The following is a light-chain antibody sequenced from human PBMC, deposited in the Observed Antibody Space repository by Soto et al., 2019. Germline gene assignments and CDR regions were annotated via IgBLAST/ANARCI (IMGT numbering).Light chain of an antibody. V-gene: IGKV3-20*01. Sequence: EIVLTQSPATLSLSPGERATLSCMAIQSVSSSYLAWYQQKPGQAPRLLIYGASSRATGIPDRFSGSGSGTDFTLTISRLEPEDFAVYYCQQSNNWPPDTFGQGTRLEIK. CDR2: GAS. CDR1: QSVSSSY. CDR3: QQSNNWPPDT. J-gene: IGKJ5*01.